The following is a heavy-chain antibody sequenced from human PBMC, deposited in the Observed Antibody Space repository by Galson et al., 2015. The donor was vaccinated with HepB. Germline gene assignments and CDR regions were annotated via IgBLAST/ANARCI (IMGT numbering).Heavy chain of an antibody. CDR1: GFTFSSYA. J-gene: IGHJ4*02. CDR3: AKMWLQLRSFDY. Sequence: SLRLSCAASGFTFSSYAMSWVRQAPGKGLEWVSAISGSSITTFYADSVKGRFTISRDNSKNTLYLQMNSLRAEDTAVYYCAKMWLQLRSFDYWGQGTLVTVSS. CDR2: ISGSSITT. D-gene: IGHD5-24*01. V-gene: IGHV3-23*01.